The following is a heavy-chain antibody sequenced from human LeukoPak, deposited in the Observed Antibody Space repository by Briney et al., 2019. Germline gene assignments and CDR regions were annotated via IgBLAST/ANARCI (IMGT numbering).Heavy chain of an antibody. CDR1: GFTFNAFG. CDR3: AKDLGKYSSSWSPARYFDY. CDR2: IGTTSGAI. D-gene: IGHD6-13*01. V-gene: IGHV3-48*01. Sequence: PGGSLRLSCAASGFTFNAFGMNWVRQAPGKGLEWVSYIGTTSGAIYYADSVKGRFTISRDSAKNSLYLQMNSLRAEDTAVYYCAKDLGKYSSSWSPARYFDYWGQGTLVTVSS. J-gene: IGHJ4*02.